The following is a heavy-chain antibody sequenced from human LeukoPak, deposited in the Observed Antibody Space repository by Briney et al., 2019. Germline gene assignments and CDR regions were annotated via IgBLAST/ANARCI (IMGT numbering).Heavy chain of an antibody. Sequence: SETLSLTCGVSGASVSSIGYSWSWIRQPPGRGLEWIGYIYQSGSTSYNPSLQSRITISVDTSKNQFSLKLSSVTAADTAVYYCARDADYRGLFDYWGQGTLVTVSS. D-gene: IGHD4/OR15-4a*01. J-gene: IGHJ4*02. CDR3: ARDADYRGLFDY. CDR2: IYQSGST. CDR1: GASVSSIGYS. V-gene: IGHV4-30-2*01.